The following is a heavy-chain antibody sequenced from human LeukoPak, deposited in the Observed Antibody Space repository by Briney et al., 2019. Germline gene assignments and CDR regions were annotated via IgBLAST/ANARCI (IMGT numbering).Heavy chain of an antibody. CDR2: FDPEDGET. V-gene: IGHV1-24*01. CDR3: ATASGWSPFYFDY. Sequence: ASVKVSCTVSGYTLTELSMHWVRQAPGKGLEWMGGFDPEDGETIYAQKFQGRVTMTEDTSTDTAYMELSSLRSEDTAVYYCATASGWSPFYFDYWGQGTLVTVSS. CDR1: GYTLTELS. D-gene: IGHD6-19*01. J-gene: IGHJ4*02.